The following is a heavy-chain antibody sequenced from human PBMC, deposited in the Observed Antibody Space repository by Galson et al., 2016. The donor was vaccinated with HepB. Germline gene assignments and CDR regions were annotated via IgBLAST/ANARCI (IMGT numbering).Heavy chain of an antibody. Sequence: SLRLSCAASGFKFSNYYMTWIRQAPGRGLEWISYISSGSSYTNYADSVEGRFTISRDNAKNSLYLQMNSLRAEDTAIYYCARLSPPRRYDILSGPSPFEGFDIWGQGTMVTVSS. V-gene: IGHV3-11*06. CDR2: ISSGSSYT. D-gene: IGHD3-9*01. J-gene: IGHJ3*02. CDR1: GFKFSNYY. CDR3: ARLSPPRRYDILSGPSPFEGFDI.